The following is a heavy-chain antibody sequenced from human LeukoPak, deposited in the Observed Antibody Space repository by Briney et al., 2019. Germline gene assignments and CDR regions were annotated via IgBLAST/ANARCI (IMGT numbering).Heavy chain of an antibody. J-gene: IGHJ6*04. CDR2: ITNSGRDA. CDR3: GRGHFGLDV. CDR1: GFTFSDHY. Sequence: GGSLRLSCAASGFTFSDHYMTWIRQAPGKGLEWVSYITNSGRDADYSDSVRGRFTTSRDNAKNSLYLQMNSLGPEDTAIYYCGRGHFGLDVWGKGTAVTVSS. V-gene: IGHV3-11*06.